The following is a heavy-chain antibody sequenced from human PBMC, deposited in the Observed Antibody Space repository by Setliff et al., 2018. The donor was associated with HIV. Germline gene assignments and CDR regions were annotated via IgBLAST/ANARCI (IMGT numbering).Heavy chain of an antibody. CDR1: GGSISSSNW. V-gene: IGHV3-15*01. J-gene: IGHJ4*02. Sequence: PSETLSLTCAVSGGSISSSNWWSWVRQAPGKGLEWVGRIKSKTDGETEDYAAPVKGRFTISRDDSRSTLYLQMNSLITEDTAVYFCARWGSGSYERVFNYWGQGMLVTVSS. CDR3: ARWGSGSYERVFNY. CDR2: IKSKTDGETE. D-gene: IGHD1-26*01.